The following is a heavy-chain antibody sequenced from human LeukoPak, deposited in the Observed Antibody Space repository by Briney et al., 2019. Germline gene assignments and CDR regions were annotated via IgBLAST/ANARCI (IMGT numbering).Heavy chain of an antibody. J-gene: IGHJ4*02. Sequence: GGSLRLSCAASGFSVSSYAMSWVRQAPGKGLEWVSGISGSGISTHYADSVKGRFTISRDKSKNTLYLQMNSLRVEDTAVYYCARAQYSDILTGPRDYWGQGTLVTVSS. V-gene: IGHV3-23*01. CDR1: GFSVSSYA. D-gene: IGHD3-9*01. CDR2: ISGSGIST. CDR3: ARAQYSDILTGPRDY.